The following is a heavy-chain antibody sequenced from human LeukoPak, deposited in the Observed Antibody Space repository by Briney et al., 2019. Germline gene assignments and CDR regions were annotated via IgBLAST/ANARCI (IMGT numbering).Heavy chain of an antibody. CDR1: GFTFSSHA. CDR3: ARALLAGAISNWFDP. V-gene: IGHV3-23*01. CDR2: ISGSGGST. Sequence: GGSLRLSCAASGFTFSSHAMSWVRQAPGKGLEWVSAISGSGGSTYYADSVKGRFTISRDNSKNTLYLQMNSLRAEDTAVYYCARALLAGAISNWFDPWGQGTLVTVSS. J-gene: IGHJ5*02. D-gene: IGHD1-26*01.